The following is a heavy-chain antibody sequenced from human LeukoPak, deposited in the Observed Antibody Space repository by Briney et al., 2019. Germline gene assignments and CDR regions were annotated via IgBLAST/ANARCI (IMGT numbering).Heavy chain of an antibody. V-gene: IGHV3-23*01. J-gene: IGHJ4*02. Sequence: GGSLRLSCAASGFTFSNYAMSWVRQAPGKGLAWVSSFSGSGGSTYYADSVKGRFTISRDNSKNTLYLQMNSLRAEDTAVYYCAKSGLSRFDYWGQGTLVTVSS. CDR2: FSGSGGST. D-gene: IGHD4/OR15-4a*01. CDR3: AKSGLSRFDY. CDR1: GFTFSNYA.